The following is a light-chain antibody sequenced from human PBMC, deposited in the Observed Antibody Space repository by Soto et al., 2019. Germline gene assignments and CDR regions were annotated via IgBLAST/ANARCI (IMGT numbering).Light chain of an antibody. J-gene: IGLJ1*01. CDR3: AAWDDSLNGLV. V-gene: IGLV1-44*01. Sequence: QSVLTQPPSASGTPGQKVTISWSGSSSNIGPNAVNWYQQLPGTAPKLLLYNNNQRPSGVSDRFSGSKSGTSASLAISGLQSDDEADYHCAAWDDSLNGLVFGTGTKLTV. CDR1: SSNIGPNA. CDR2: NNN.